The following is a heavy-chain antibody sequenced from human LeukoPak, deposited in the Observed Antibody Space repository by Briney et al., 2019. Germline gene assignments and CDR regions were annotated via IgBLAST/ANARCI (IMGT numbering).Heavy chain of an antibody. CDR1: GFTFSSYA. CDR2: ISGSGGST. Sequence: GGSLRLSCAASGFTFSSYAMSWVRQAPGRGLEWVSAISGSGGSTSYADSVKGRFTISRDNSKNPLFLQMNSLRAEDTAVYYCAKEGYCGGGSCYSYFDYWGQGTLVTVSS. D-gene: IGHD2-15*01. CDR3: AKEGYCGGGSCYSYFDY. V-gene: IGHV3-23*01. J-gene: IGHJ4*02.